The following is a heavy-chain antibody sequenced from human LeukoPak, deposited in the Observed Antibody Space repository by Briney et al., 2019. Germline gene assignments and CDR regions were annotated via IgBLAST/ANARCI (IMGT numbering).Heavy chain of an antibody. CDR3: AREGLLWFGELLTFDP. CDR2: ISSSGSTI. D-gene: IGHD3-10*01. Sequence: GGSLRLSCAASGFTFSSYAMHWVRQAPGKGLEGVSYISSSGSTIYYADSVKGRFTISRDNAKNSLYLQMNSLRAEDTAVYYCAREGLLWFGELLTFDPWGQGTLVTVSS. V-gene: IGHV3-48*03. CDR1: GFTFSSYA. J-gene: IGHJ5*02.